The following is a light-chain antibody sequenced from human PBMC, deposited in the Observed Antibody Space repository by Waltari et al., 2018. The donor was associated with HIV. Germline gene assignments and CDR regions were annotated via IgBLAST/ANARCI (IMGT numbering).Light chain of an antibody. CDR2: DVT. CDR3: SAYTTSNTVV. J-gene: IGLJ2*01. CDR1: SSDISTYDF. V-gene: IGLV2-14*03. Sequence: QSALTQPASVSGSPGQSITISCSRTSSDISTYDFVSWYQKHPAKAPKLLIYDVTARPSGVSRRFSGSKSGSTASLTISSIQADDEADYYCSAYTTSNTVVFGPGTKLSVL.